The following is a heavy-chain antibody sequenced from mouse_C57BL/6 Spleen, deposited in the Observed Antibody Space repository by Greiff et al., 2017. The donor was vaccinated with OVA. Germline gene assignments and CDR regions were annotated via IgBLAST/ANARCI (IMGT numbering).Heavy chain of an antibody. J-gene: IGHJ2*01. CDR1: GYTFTSYW. CDR3: ARRIYDGYYGDY. V-gene: IGHV1-50*01. CDR2: IDPSDSYT. Sequence: QVQLQQPGAELVKPGASVKLSCKASGYTFTSYWMQWVKQRPGPGLEWIGEIDPSDSYTNYNQKFKGKATLTVDTSSSTAYMQLSSLTSEDSAVYYCARRIYDGYYGDYWGQGTTLTVSS. D-gene: IGHD2-3*01.